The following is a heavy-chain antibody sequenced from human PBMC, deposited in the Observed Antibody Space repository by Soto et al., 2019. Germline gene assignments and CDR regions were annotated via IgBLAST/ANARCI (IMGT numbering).Heavy chain of an antibody. CDR3: ARDTEQMVRGVPEGMDV. CDR1: GGSISSGGYY. J-gene: IGHJ6*02. CDR2: IYYSGST. V-gene: IGHV4-31*03. Sequence: SETLSLTCTVSGGSISSGGYYWSWIRQHPGKGLEWIGYIYYSGSTYYNPSLKSRVTISVDTSKNQFSLKLSSVTAADTAVYYCARDTEQMVRGVPEGMDVCGQGTTVTVSS. D-gene: IGHD3-10*01.